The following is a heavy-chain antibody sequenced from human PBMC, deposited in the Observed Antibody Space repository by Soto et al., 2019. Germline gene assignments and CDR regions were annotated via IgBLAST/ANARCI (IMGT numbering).Heavy chain of an antibody. CDR2: IYWDDDK. CDR3: ARGYCSGGSCYSGFAFDI. V-gene: IGHV2-5*02. D-gene: IGHD2-15*01. CDR1: GFSLSTSGVG. Sequence: QITLKESGPTLVKPTQTLTLTSTFSGFSLSTSGVGVGWIRQPPGKAMEWLALIYWDDDKRYSPSLKSRLTITKDTSKNQVVLTMTNMDPVHTSTYYCARGYCSGGSCYSGFAFDIWGQGTMVTVSS. J-gene: IGHJ3*02.